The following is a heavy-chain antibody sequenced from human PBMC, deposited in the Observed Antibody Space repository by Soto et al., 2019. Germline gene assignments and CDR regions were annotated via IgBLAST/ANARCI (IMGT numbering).Heavy chain of an antibody. D-gene: IGHD3-22*01. V-gene: IGHV4-4*07. Sequence: PXETLSLICTVSGGSISSYDWSWIRQPAGKGLEWIGRIYTSVSTNYNPSLKSRVTMSVDTSKNQFSLKLSSVTAADTAVYYCEREEVVTHDAFDICGQGTMVTVSS. CDR2: IYTSVST. CDR1: GGSISSYD. CDR3: EREEVVTHDAFDI. J-gene: IGHJ3*02.